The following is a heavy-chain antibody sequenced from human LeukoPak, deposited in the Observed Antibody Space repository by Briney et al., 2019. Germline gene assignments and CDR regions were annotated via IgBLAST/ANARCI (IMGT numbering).Heavy chain of an antibody. CDR3: ARRGIAAAGYDY. Sequence: PSETLSLTCTVSGGSISSYYWGWIPQPPGKGLEWFGYIYYSGTTNYNPSLKSRVTILVDTSKNQFSLNLSSVTAADTAVHYCARRGIAAAGYDYWGQGTLVTVSS. V-gene: IGHV4-59*08. CDR2: IYYSGTT. CDR1: GGSISSYY. D-gene: IGHD6-13*01. J-gene: IGHJ4*02.